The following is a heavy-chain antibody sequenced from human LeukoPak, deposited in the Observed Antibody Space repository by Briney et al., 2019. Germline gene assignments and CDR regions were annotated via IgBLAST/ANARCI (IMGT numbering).Heavy chain of an antibody. V-gene: IGHV1-46*01. Sequence: GASVKVSCKAPGYTFTSYYMHWVRQAPGQGLEWMGIINPSGGSTSYAQKFQGRVTMTRDMSTSTVYMELSSLRSEDTAVYYCARDTGQQQLAANWFDPWGQGTLVTVSS. CDR3: ARDTGQQQLAANWFDP. J-gene: IGHJ5*02. D-gene: IGHD6-13*01. CDR2: INPSGGST. CDR1: GYTFTSYY.